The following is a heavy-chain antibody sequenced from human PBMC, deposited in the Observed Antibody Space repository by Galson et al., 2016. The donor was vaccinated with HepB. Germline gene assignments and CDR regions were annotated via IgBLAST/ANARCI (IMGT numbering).Heavy chain of an antibody. CDR2: IYSDGST. D-gene: IGHD1-26*01. V-gene: IGHV3-53*01. CDR1: GFTVSNNY. J-gene: IGHJ4*02. Sequence: SLRLSCAASGFTVSNNYMTWVRQAPGKGLEWVSLIYSDGSTRYEGSAKGRFNNSRDNSKNTLFLQMNSLRAEDTAMYYCGRGPIVGFTGDFWGQGTLGTVSS. CDR3: GRGPIVGFTGDF.